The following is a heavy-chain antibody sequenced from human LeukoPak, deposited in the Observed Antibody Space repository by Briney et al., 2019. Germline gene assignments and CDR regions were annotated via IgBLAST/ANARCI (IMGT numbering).Heavy chain of an antibody. CDR2: INHSGST. Sequence: PSETLSLACAVYGGSFSGYYWSWIRQPPGKGLEWIGEINHSGSTNYNPSLKSRVTISVDTSKNQFSLKLSSVTAADTAVYYCARRSSYYYDYDYWGQGTLVTVSS. J-gene: IGHJ4*02. CDR1: GGSFSGYY. D-gene: IGHD3-10*01. V-gene: IGHV4-34*01. CDR3: ARRSSYYYDYDY.